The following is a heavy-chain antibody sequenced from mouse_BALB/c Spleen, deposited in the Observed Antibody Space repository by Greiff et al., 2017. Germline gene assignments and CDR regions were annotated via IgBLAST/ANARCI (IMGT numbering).Heavy chain of an antibody. CDR3: ARGDYYRYDY. CDR1: GYTFTSYW. D-gene: IGHD2-14*01. Sequence: VQLQESGAELARPGASVKLSCKASGYTFTSYWMQWVKQRPGQGLEWIGAIYPGDGDTRYTQKFKGKATLTADKSSSTAYMQLSSLASEDSAVYYCARGDYYRYDYWGQGTTLTVSS. V-gene: IGHV1-87*01. CDR2: IYPGDGDT. J-gene: IGHJ2*01.